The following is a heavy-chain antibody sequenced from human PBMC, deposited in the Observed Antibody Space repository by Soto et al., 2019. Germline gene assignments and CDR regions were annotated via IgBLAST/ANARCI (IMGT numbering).Heavy chain of an antibody. CDR3: EYHWNADGIFDY. V-gene: IGHV4-59*01. Sequence: PSETLSLTCIVSGDPISSYYWSWIRQPPGKELEWIGYTSYSGSTNYNPSLRSRVTIALDTSKKWVSLKVNTVTAAETAVYYCEYHWNADGIFDYWGQGTLVTVSS. CDR1: GDPISSYY. D-gene: IGHD1-20*01. CDR2: TSYSGST. J-gene: IGHJ4*02.